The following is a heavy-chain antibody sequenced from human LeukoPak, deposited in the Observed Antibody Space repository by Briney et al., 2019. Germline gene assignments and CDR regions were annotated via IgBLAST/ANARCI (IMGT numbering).Heavy chain of an antibody. D-gene: IGHD2-21*01. V-gene: IGHV4-39*07. Sequence: SETLSLTCTVSGGSISSSSYYWGWIRQPPGKGLEWIGSIYYSGSTYYNPSLKTRVTMSVDMSKNEFSLKLSSVTAADTAVYFCARLVVISPYNYYYMDVWGKGTTVIVSS. CDR3: ARLVVISPYNYYYMDV. CDR2: IYYSGST. CDR1: GGSISSSSYY. J-gene: IGHJ6*03.